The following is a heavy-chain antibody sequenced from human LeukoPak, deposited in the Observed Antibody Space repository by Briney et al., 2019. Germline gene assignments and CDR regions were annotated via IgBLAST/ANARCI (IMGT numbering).Heavy chain of an antibody. V-gene: IGHV3-53*05. Sequence: GGSLRLSCAASGFTVSSNYMSWVRQAPGKGLEWVSVIYSGGSTYYADSVKGRFTISRDNAKNSLYLQMNSLRAEDTALYYCAKDIGIGSYDSSGYELIDYWGQGTLVTVSS. CDR2: IYSGGST. D-gene: IGHD3-22*01. CDR1: GFTVSSNY. CDR3: AKDIGIGSYDSSGYELIDY. J-gene: IGHJ4*02.